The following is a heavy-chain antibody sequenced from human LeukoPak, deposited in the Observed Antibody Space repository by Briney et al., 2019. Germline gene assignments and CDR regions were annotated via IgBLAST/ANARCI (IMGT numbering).Heavy chain of an antibody. CDR1: GFTFSSYP. V-gene: IGHV3-23*01. D-gene: IGHD3-10*01. CDR2: IGSSAGDT. J-gene: IGHJ4*02. CDR3: AKYYSTSGSSGGRVFDY. Sequence: GGSLRLSCAASGFTFSSYPMTWVRQAPGKGLEWVSTIGSSAGDTHYADSVKGRFTISRDNSKDSLYLQMNSLRAEDTAVYYCAKYYSTSGSSGGRVFDYWGQGSLVTVSS.